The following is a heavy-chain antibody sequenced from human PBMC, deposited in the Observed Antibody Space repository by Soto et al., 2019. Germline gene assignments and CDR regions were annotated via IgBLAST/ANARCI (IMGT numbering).Heavy chain of an antibody. CDR2: IYYSGST. D-gene: IGHD2-15*01. V-gene: IGHV4-59*08. J-gene: IGHJ6*03. Sequence: SETLSRTCTVSGGSISSYYWSWIRQPPGKGREWIGYIYYSGSTNYNPSLKSRVTISVDTSKNQFSLKLSSVTAADTAVYYCARLRRSRAGYCSGGSCLPTRNYYYYYMDVWGKGTTVTVSS. CDR3: ARLRRSRAGYCSGGSCLPTRNYYYYYMDV. CDR1: GGSISSYY.